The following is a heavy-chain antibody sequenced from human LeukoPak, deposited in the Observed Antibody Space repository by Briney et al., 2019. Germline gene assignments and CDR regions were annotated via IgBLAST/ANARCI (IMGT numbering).Heavy chain of an antibody. D-gene: IGHD2-15*01. V-gene: IGHV3-11*03. Sequence: GGSLRLSCAASGFTFSDYYMSWIRQAPGKGLEWVSYISSSSSYTNYADSVKGRFTISRDNAKNSLYLQMNSLRAEDTAVYYCARLGSNVVAATPADYWGQGTLVTVSS. J-gene: IGHJ4*02. CDR1: GFTFSDYY. CDR3: ARLGSNVVAATPADY. CDR2: ISSSSSYT.